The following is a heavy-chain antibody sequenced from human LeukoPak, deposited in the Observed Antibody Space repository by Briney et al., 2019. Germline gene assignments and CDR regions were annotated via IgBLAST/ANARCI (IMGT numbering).Heavy chain of an antibody. CDR3: ARVARIRGPDYYYYYMDV. CDR2: INWNGGST. V-gene: IGHV3-20*03. D-gene: IGHD2-15*01. Sequence: WVRQAPGKGLEWVSGINWNGGSTGYADSVKGRFTISRDNAKNSLYLQMNSLRAEDTALYYCARVARIRGPDYYYYYMDVWGEGTTVTVSS. J-gene: IGHJ6*03.